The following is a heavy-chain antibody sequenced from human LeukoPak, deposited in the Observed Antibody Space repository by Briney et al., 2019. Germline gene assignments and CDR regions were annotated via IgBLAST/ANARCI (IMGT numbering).Heavy chain of an antibody. Sequence: GGSLRLSCTASGFMFGGYAVSWVRQAPGKGLEWVGFIRSKSYGGTTEYAASMKGRFTISRDDSKSIAYLQMNSLKTEDTAVYYCSRAVAHLDYWGQGTLVTVSS. V-gene: IGHV3-49*04. CDR2: IRSKSYGGTT. D-gene: IGHD4-23*01. J-gene: IGHJ4*02. CDR3: SRAVAHLDY. CDR1: GFMFGGYA.